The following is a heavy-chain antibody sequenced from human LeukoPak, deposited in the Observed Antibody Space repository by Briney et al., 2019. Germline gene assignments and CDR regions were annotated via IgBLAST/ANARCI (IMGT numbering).Heavy chain of an antibody. D-gene: IGHD3-10*01. V-gene: IGHV4-59*01. CDR1: GGSISSYY. Sequence: SETLSLTCTVSGGSISSYYWSWIRQLPGKGLEWIGYIYYSGSTNYNPSLKSRVTISVDTSKNQFSLKLSSVTAADTAVYYCARGGYYGSGSYYRDYYYYYGMDVWGQGTTVTVSS. CDR3: ARGGYYGSGSYYRDYYYYYGMDV. J-gene: IGHJ6*02. CDR2: IYYSGST.